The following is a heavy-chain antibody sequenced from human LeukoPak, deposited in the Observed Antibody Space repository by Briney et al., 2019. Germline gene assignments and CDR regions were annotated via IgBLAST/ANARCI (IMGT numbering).Heavy chain of an antibody. J-gene: IGHJ4*02. CDR1: GFTFSNYA. CDR3: AKDRGSGYSGYVHFDY. Sequence: PGGSLRLSCAASGFTFSNYAMRWVRQAPGKGLEWVSGISWNSGSIGYADSVKGRFTISRDNAKNSLYLQMNSLRAEDMALYYCAKDRGSGYSGYVHFDYWGQGTLVTVSS. CDR2: ISWNSGSI. D-gene: IGHD5-12*01. V-gene: IGHV3-9*03.